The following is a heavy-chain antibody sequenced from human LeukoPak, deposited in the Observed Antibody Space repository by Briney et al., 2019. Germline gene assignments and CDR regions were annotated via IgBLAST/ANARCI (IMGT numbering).Heavy chain of an antibody. J-gene: IGHJ4*02. CDR3: ARGRGFDS. V-gene: IGHV3-7*01. CDR1: GFSFSNYW. Sequence: GGSLRLSCAASGFSFSNYWMSWVRQAPGKGLEWVANIKQDGSEKYYVDSVKGRFTISRDNAKNSLYLQMSSLRAEDTAVYYCARGRGFDSWGLGTPIIVSS. CDR2: IKQDGSEK. D-gene: IGHD3-10*01.